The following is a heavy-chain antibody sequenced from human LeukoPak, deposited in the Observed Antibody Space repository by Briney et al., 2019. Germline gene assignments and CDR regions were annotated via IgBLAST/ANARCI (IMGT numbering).Heavy chain of an antibody. CDR3: ARDWNYGVPFDY. D-gene: IGHD1-7*01. CDR2: ISAYNGNT. Sequence: GPSVNLSRTPSVYTSTNNGISWVRQAAGQGLEWMGWISAYNGNTNYAQKLQGRVTMTTDTSTSTAYMELRSLRSDDTAVYYCARDWNYGVPFDYWGQGTLVSVSS. V-gene: IGHV1-18*01. CDR1: VYTSTNNG. J-gene: IGHJ4*02.